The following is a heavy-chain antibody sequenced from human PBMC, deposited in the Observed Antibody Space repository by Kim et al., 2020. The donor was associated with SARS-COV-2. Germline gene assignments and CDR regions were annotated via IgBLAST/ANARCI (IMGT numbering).Heavy chain of an antibody. V-gene: IGHV3-23*01. J-gene: IGHJ4*02. CDR3: ARDDTITLVRGVFNY. CDR2: SSPSGDST. Sequence: PGGSLRLSCAVSGFPFSNYAMTWVRQAPGKGLEWVSVSSPSGDSTYYADSVRGRFTISRDNSKNTLYLQMNSLRADDTAVYYCARDDTITLVRGVFNYWGQGTLVTVSS. CDR1: GFPFSNYA. D-gene: IGHD3-10*01.